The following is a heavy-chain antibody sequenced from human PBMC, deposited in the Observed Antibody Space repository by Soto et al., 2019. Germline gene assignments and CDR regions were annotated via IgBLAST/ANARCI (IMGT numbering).Heavy chain of an antibody. CDR2: ISYDGSNK. J-gene: IGHJ3*02. D-gene: IGHD6-19*01. V-gene: IGHV3-30-3*01. Sequence: QVQLVESGGGVVQPGRSLRLSCAASGFTFSSYAMHWVRKAPGKGLEWVAVISYDGSNKYYADSVKGRFTISRDNSKNTLYLQMNSLRAEDTAVYNCARATSGWYKDAFDIWGQGTMVTVSS. CDR3: ARATSGWYKDAFDI. CDR1: GFTFSSYA.